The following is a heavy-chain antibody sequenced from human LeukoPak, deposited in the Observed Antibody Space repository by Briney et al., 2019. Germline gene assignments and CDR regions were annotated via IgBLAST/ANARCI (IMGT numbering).Heavy chain of an antibody. D-gene: IGHD2-21*02. J-gene: IGHJ4*02. V-gene: IGHV1-2*06. CDR2: INPNSGGT. CDR3: ARVGYCGGDCYSFDY. Sequence: ASVKVSCKASVYTFIGYHMHWVRQAPGQGLEWMGRINPNSGGTNYAQKFQGRVTMTRDTSISTAYMELSRLRSDDTAVYHCARVGYCGGDCYSFDYWGQGTLVTVSS. CDR1: VYTFIGYH.